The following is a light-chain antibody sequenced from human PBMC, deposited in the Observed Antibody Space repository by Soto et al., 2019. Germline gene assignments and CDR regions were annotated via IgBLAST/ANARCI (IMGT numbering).Light chain of an antibody. Sequence: EIVLTQSPGTLSLSPGERATLSCRASQSVSSSYLAWYQQKPGQAPRLLIYGASSRATGIPDRFSGSGSRTDFTLTISRLEPEDFAVYYGQQYGSSPRPTFGGGTKVQLK. CDR1: QSVSSSY. J-gene: IGKJ4*01. CDR2: GAS. V-gene: IGKV3-20*01. CDR3: QQYGSSPRPT.